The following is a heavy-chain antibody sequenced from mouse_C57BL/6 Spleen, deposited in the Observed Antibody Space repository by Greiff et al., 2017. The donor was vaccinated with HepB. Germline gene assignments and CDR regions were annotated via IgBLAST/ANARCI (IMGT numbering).Heavy chain of an antibody. CDR1: GFSLTSYG. V-gene: IGHV2-6*01. Sequence: VMLVESGPGLVAPSQSLSITCTVSGFSLTSYGVDWVRQSPGKGLEWLGVIWGVGSTNYNSALKSRLSISKDNSKSQVFLKMNSLQTDDTAMYYCASIHGNYEGFAYWGQGTLVTVSA. CDR2: IWGVGST. J-gene: IGHJ3*01. D-gene: IGHD2-1*01. CDR3: ASIHGNYEGFAY.